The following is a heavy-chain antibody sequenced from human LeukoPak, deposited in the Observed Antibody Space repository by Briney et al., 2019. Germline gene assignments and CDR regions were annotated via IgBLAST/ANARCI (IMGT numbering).Heavy chain of an antibody. V-gene: IGHV3-30*18. J-gene: IGHJ4*02. CDR1: GFTFGSYG. Sequence: GRSLRLSCAASGFTFGSYGMHWVRQAPGKGLEWVAVVSFDGRTKYYAGSVEGRFTISRDNSLNTLYLQMNSLRAEDTAVYYCAKDGNTVTIFDYWGRGTLVTVSS. CDR3: AKDGNTVTIFDY. D-gene: IGHD4-17*01. CDR2: VSFDGRTK.